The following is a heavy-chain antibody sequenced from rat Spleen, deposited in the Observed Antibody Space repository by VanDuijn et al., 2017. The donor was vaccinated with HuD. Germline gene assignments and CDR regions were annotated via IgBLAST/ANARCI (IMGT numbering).Heavy chain of an antibody. V-gene: IGHV2-47*01. CDR2: IWSNGGT. CDR3: FRNGLDHGGPYYLDY. J-gene: IGHJ2*01. Sequence: QVQLKESGPGLVQPSQTLSLTCTVSGLSMTANSLGWIRQSPGKGLEWMGGIWSNGGTDYNSAIKSRLSISRDTSKRQVFLKMNSLQTEDTAMYFWFRNGLDHGGPYYLDYRGQGVMVTVSS. D-gene: IGHD1-11*01. CDR1: GLSMTANS.